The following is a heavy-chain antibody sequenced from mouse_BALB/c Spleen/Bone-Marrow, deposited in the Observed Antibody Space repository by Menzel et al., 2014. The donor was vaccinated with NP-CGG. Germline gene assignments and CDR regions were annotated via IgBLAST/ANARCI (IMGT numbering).Heavy chain of an antibody. CDR1: GFTFTDYY. CDR2: IRNKANGYTT. V-gene: IGHV7-3*02. CDR3: ARDKGRVFFDY. J-gene: IGHJ2*01. Sequence: EVKLVESGGGLVQPGGSLRLSCATSGFTFTDYYMNWVRQPPGKALEWLGFIRNKANGYTTEYSASVKSRFTISRDNSQNILYLQMNTLRVDDSATYYCARDKGRVFFDYWCQGTTLTVSS.